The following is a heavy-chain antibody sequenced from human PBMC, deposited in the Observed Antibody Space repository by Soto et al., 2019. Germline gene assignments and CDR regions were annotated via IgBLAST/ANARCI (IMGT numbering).Heavy chain of an antibody. CDR3: ARGTYGSSGYYSLFDY. CDR2: IYNSENT. Sequence: PSETLSLTCAVSGGSISSSNWWSWVRQPPGKGLEWIGYIYNSENTNYNPSLKSRVTISLDTSKIQFSLKMRSVTAADTAVYYCARGTYGSSGYYSLFDYWGQGTLVTV. J-gene: IGHJ4*02. D-gene: IGHD3-22*01. CDR1: GGSISSSNW. V-gene: IGHV4-4*02.